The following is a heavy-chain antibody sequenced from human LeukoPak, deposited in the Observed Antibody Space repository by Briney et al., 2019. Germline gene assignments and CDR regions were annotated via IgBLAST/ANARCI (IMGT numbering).Heavy chain of an antibody. CDR2: IKSKTDGGTT. V-gene: IGHV3-15*01. D-gene: IGHD2-15*01. Sequence: GGSLRLSCAASGFTFSNAWMSWVRQAPGKGLEWVGRIKSKTDGGTTDYAAPVKGRFTISRDDSKNTLYLQMNSLKTEDTAVYYCTTGGYCSGGSCYDYYYDMDVWGKGTTVTLSS. J-gene: IGHJ6*03. CDR3: TTGGYCSGGSCYDYYYDMDV. CDR1: GFTFSNAW.